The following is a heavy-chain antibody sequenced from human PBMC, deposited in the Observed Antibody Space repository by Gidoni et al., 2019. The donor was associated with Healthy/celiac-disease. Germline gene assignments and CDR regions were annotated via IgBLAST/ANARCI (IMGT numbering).Heavy chain of an antibody. CDR2: IYYSGST. CDR1: GGSISSSRYY. CDR3: ARHDVWGSGYDYVVGGWFDP. V-gene: IGHV4-39*01. J-gene: IGHJ5*02. D-gene: IGHD5-12*01. Sequence: QLQLQESGPGLVQPSEALSLTCTVSGGSISSSRYYWGWFRQPPGKGLELIGSIYYSGSTYYNPSLKSRVTIAVDTSKNQFSLKLSSVTAADTAVYYCARHDVWGSGYDYVVGGWFDPWGQGTLVTVSS.